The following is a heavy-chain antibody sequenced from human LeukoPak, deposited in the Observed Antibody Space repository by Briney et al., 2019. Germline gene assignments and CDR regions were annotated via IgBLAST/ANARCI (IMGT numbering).Heavy chain of an antibody. Sequence: SETLSLTCTVSGVSISSYYWSWIRQPAGKGLEWIGRIYTSGSTNYNPSLKSRVTMSVDTSKNQFSLKLSSVTAADTAVYYCARDLRVGIAARGGDYYMDVWGKGTTVTVSS. D-gene: IGHD6-6*01. CDR1: GVSISSYY. CDR3: ARDLRVGIAARGGDYYMDV. V-gene: IGHV4-4*07. J-gene: IGHJ6*03. CDR2: IYTSGST.